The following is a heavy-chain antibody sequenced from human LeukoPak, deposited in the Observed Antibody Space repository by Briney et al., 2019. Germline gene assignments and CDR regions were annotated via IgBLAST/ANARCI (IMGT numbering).Heavy chain of an antibody. Sequence: GGSLRLSCAASGFTFSSYAMHWVRQAPGKGLEWVAVISYDGSNKYYADSVKGRFTISRDNSKNTLYLQMNSLRAEDTAVYYCARGGGCSSTSCYFPWFDPWGQGTLVTVSS. V-gene: IGHV3-30*14. J-gene: IGHJ5*02. CDR2: ISYDGSNK. CDR3: ARGGGCSSTSCYFPWFDP. D-gene: IGHD2-2*01. CDR1: GFTFSSYA.